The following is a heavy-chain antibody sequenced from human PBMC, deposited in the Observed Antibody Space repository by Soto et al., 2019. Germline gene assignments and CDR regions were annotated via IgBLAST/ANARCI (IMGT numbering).Heavy chain of an antibody. CDR2: IYYSGST. J-gene: IGHJ4*02. CDR1: GGSISSGGYY. V-gene: IGHV4-31*03. Sequence: QVQLQESGPGLVKPSQTLSLTCTVSGGSISSGGYYWSWIRQHPGKGLECIGYIYYSGSTYYNPSLKSRVTISVATSKTQVSLKLSSVAAADTAVYYCARVRGGGPFDDWGQGTLVTVSS. CDR3: ARVRGGGPFDD.